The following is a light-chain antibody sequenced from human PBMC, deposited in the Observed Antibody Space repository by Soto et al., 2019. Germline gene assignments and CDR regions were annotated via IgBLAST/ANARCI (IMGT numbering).Light chain of an antibody. Sequence: DIQMTQSPSSLSASVGDRVTITCRASQSISSYLNWSQQKPGKAPKLLIYAATSLQSGVPSRFSGRVSGTGFNLTISSLQPEDFATYYCQQSYSTHRTFGQAIEVEIK. J-gene: IGKJ1*01. CDR3: QQSYSTHRT. CDR1: QSISSY. CDR2: AAT. V-gene: IGKV1-39*01.